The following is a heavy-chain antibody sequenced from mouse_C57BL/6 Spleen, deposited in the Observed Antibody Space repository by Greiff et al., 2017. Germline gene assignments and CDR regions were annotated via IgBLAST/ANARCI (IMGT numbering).Heavy chain of an antibody. D-gene: IGHD2-3*01. CDR2: IRLKSDNYAT. J-gene: IGHJ3*01. V-gene: IGHV6-3*01. CDR1: GFTFSNYW. CDR3: TGGMVPWFAY. Sequence: EVMLVESGGGLVQPGGSMKLSCVASGFTFSNYWMNWVRQSPEKGLEWVAQIRLKSDNYATHYAESVKGRFTISRDDSKSSVYLQMNNLRAEDTGIYYCTGGMVPWFAYWGQGTLVTVSA.